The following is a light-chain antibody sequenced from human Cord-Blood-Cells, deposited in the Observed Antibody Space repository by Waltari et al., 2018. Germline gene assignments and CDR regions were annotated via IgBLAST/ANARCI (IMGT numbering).Light chain of an antibody. J-gene: IGLJ3*02. Sequence: QTVVTQEPSFSVSPGGTVTLTCGLSSGSVSTSYYPSWYQQTPGQAPRTLIYSTNTRSSGVPDRFSGSSLGNNAALTITGAKADDEADYYCVLYMGSGVWVFGGGTKLTVL. CDR3: VLYMGSGVWV. CDR2: STN. V-gene: IGLV8-61*01. CDR1: SGSVSTSYY.